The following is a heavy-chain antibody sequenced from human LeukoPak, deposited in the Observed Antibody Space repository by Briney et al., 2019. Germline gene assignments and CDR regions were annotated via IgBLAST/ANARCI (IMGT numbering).Heavy chain of an antibody. J-gene: IGHJ5*02. CDR2: IIPILGIA. V-gene: IGHV1-69*04. CDR1: GGTFSSYA. D-gene: IGHD6-13*01. CDR3: ARDYGSSWSFNWFDP. Sequence: SVKVSCKASGGTFSSYAIRWVRQAPGQGLEWMGRIIPILGIANYAQKFQGRVTITADKSTSTAYMGLSSLRSEDTAVYYCARDYGSSWSFNWFDPWGQGTLVTVSS.